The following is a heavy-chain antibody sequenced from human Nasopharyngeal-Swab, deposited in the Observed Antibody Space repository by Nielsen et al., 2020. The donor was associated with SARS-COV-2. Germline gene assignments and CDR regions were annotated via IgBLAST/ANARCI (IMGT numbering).Heavy chain of an antibody. D-gene: IGHD3-22*01. Sequence: ASVKVSCKASGYTFTGYYMHWVRQAPGQGLEWMGRINPNSGGTNYAQKFQGRVTMTRDTSISTAYMELSRLRSDDTAVYYCAREGDSSRYYYGMDVWGQGTTVTVSS. CDR1: GYTFTGYY. CDR3: AREGDSSRYYYGMDV. J-gene: IGHJ6*02. V-gene: IGHV1-2*06. CDR2: INPNSGGT.